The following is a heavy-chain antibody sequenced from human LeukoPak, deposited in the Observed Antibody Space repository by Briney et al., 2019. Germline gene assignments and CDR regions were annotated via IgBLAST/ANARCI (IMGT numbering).Heavy chain of an antibody. CDR3: ARDPLSSAPRGNGGGWFDP. CDR1: GYTFTSHY. J-gene: IGHJ5*02. Sequence: ASVKVSCKASGYTFTSHYIHWVRQAPGQGLEWMGIINPSGGTTNYAQRFQGRVTMTRDTSTSTVYMELSSLRSEDTAVYYCARDPLSSAPRGNGGGWFDPWGQGTLVTVSS. V-gene: IGHV1-46*01. CDR2: INPSGGTT. D-gene: IGHD4-23*01.